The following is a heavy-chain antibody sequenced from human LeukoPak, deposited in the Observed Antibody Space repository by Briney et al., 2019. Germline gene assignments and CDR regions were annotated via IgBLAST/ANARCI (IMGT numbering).Heavy chain of an antibody. CDR1: GYTFTGYY. CDR2: INPNSGGT. V-gene: IGHV1-2*02. J-gene: IGHJ6*02. CDR3: ARAGGIAAAGTGYYGMDA. D-gene: IGHD6-13*01. Sequence: GASVKVSCKASGYTFTGYYMLWVRQAPGQGLEWMGWINPNSGGTNYAQRFQGRVTMTRDTSISTAYMELSRLRSDDTAVYYCARAGGIAAAGTGYYGMDAWGQGTTVTVSS.